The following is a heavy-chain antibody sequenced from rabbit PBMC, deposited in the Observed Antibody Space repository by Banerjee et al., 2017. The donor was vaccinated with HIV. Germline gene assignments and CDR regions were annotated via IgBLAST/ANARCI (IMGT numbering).Heavy chain of an antibody. D-gene: IGHD1-1*01. J-gene: IGHJ3*01. Sequence: ASWAKGRFTLSKASSTTVTLQMTSLTAADTATYFCARRATSRASGLALWGQGTLVTVS. V-gene: IGHV1S40*01. CDR3: ARRATSRASGLAL.